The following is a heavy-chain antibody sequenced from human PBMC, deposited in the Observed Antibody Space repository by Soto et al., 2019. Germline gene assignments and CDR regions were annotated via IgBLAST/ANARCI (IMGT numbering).Heavy chain of an antibody. Sequence: QVQLVESGGGVVQPGRSLRLSCAASGFTFSSYGMHWVRQAPGKGLEWVAVISYDGSNKYYADSVKGRFTISRDNSKNTLYLQMNSLRAEDTAVYYCAKNRLVEMAPFDYWGQGTLVTVSS. CDR2: ISYDGSNK. D-gene: IGHD2-15*01. J-gene: IGHJ4*02. V-gene: IGHV3-30*18. CDR3: AKNRLVEMAPFDY. CDR1: GFTFSSYG.